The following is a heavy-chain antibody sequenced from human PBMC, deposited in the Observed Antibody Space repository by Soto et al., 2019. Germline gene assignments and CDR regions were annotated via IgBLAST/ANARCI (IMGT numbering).Heavy chain of an antibody. CDR3: AREDGVVGSSSAFDH. Sequence: GGSLRLSCVFSGFTFSTYTMNWVRQAPGKGLEWVSSINGRSNYVYYADSVKGRFTISRDNAKNSLYLQMNRLRAEDTAIYYCAREDGVVGSSSAFDHWGMGTLVTVSS. CDR2: INGRSNYV. CDR1: GFTFSTYT. V-gene: IGHV3-21*01. D-gene: IGHD1-26*01. J-gene: IGHJ4*02.